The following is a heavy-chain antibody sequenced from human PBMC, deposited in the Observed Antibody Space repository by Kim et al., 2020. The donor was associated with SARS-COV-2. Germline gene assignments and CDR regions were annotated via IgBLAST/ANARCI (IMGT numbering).Heavy chain of an antibody. CDR3: ARDLYDRYFEY. Sequence: ASVKVSCKASGYTFTNYYMHWGRQAPGQGLEWMGWINPITGGTNYAQKFQGRVTMTRDTSISTAYMELSRLTSDDTAVYYCARDLYDRYFEYWGQGTLVTVSS. J-gene: IGHJ4*02. CDR1: GYTFTNYY. D-gene: IGHD5-12*01. V-gene: IGHV1-2*02. CDR2: INPITGGT.